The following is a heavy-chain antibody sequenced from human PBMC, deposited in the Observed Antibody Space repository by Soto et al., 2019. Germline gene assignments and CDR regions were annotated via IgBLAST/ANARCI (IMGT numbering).Heavy chain of an antibody. D-gene: IGHD3-3*01. Sequence: GGSLRLSCVASGLTFDDYAMHWGRQIPGKGLQWVSGISWSTSSIGYGASLRGRFLISRDNANNSLYLQMNDLRPEDTALYYCGKASSSNSWSPIDYWGQGTMVTVSS. J-gene: IGHJ4*02. CDR1: GLTFDDYA. CDR3: GKASSSNSWSPIDY. V-gene: IGHV3-9*01. CDR2: ISWSTSSI.